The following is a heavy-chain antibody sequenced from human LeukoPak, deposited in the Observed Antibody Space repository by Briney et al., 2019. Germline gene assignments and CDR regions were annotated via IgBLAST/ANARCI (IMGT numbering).Heavy chain of an antibody. CDR2: INHSGST. V-gene: IGHV4-34*01. D-gene: IGHD3-22*01. CDR1: GVSFSGYY. Sequence: SETLSLTCAVYGVSFSGYYWSWIRQPPGKGLEWIGEINHSGSTNYNPSLKSRVTISVDTSKNQFSLKLSSVTAADTAVYYCARDGEYDSSGYTHSGWGQGTLVTVSS. CDR3: ARDGEYDSSGYTHSG. J-gene: IGHJ4*02.